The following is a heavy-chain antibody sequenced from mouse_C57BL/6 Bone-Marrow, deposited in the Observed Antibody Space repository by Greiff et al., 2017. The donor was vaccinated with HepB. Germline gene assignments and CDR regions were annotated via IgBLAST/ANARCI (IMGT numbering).Heavy chain of an antibody. J-gene: IGHJ3*01. D-gene: IGHD4-1*01. CDR2: IYPGSGST. Sequence: QVHVKQPGAELVKPGASVKMSCKASGYTFTSYWITWVKQRPGQGLEWIGDIYPGSGSTNYNEKFKSKATLTVDTSSSTAYMQLSSLTSEDSAVYYCASHWDGAWFAYWGQGTLVTVSA. CDR3: ASHWDGAWFAY. CDR1: GYTFTSYW. V-gene: IGHV1-55*01.